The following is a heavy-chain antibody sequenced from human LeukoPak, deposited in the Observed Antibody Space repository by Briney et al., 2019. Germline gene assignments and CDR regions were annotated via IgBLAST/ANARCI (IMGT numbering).Heavy chain of an antibody. CDR2: ISDDGSGK. J-gene: IGHJ4*02. Sequence: GGSLRLSCAASEFTFSNYAIHWVRQAPGKGLEWVTIISDDGSGKYYADSVKGRFTISRDNSKNTVYLHMNSLRDDDTAVYYCARDGYYYDSSLDSWGQGTLVTVSS. CDR3: ARDGYYYDSSLDS. D-gene: IGHD3-22*01. V-gene: IGHV3-30*04. CDR1: EFTFSNYA.